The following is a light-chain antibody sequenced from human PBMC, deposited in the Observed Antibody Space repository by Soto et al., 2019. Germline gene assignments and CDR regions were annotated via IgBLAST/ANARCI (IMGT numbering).Light chain of an antibody. Sequence: EIVMTQSTATLSVSPGERATLSCRASQSVSSNLAWYHQKPGQAPRLLIYGASTRATGIPARFSGSGSGTEFTLTVNSLQYEDFAVYSCQQYNNWPPYTFGQGTKREIK. J-gene: IGKJ2*01. CDR2: GAS. V-gene: IGKV3-15*01. CDR3: QQYNNWPPYT. CDR1: QSVSSN.